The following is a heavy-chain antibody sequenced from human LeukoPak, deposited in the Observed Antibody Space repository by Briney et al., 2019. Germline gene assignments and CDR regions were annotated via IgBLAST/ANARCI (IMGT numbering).Heavy chain of an antibody. CDR1: GFTFSSYR. V-gene: IGHV3-21*01. Sequence: PGGSLRLSCAASGFTFSSYRMNWVRQAPGKGLEWVSSISSRSSYIYYADSLKGRFTISRDNAKNSLYLNIHSLRAEDTAVYYCARGPSGYHNTGGQGTLVTVSS. CDR2: ISSRSSYI. D-gene: IGHD5-12*01. CDR3: ARGPSGYHNT. J-gene: IGHJ4*02.